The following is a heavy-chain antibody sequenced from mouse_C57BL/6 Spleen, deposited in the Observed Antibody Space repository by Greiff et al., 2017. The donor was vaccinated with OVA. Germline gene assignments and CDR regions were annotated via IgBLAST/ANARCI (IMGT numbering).Heavy chain of an antibody. V-gene: IGHV1-76*01. J-gene: IGHJ4*01. Sequence: VQLQQSGAELVRPGASVKLSCKASGYTFTDYYINWVKQRPGQGLEWIARIYPGSGNTYYNEKFKGKATLTAEKSSSTAYMQLSSLTSEDSAVYFCARHYYGSSDYAMDYWGQGTSVTVSS. CDR1: GYTFTDYY. CDR2: IYPGSGNT. CDR3: ARHYYGSSDYAMDY. D-gene: IGHD1-1*01.